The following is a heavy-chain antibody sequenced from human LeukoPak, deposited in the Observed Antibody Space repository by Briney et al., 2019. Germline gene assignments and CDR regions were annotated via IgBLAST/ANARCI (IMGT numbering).Heavy chain of an antibody. Sequence: SETLSLTCTISGGSISTHYWSWIRQPPGKGLEWIGYVYHSGSTNYNPSLKSRVTISVDTSKKHFSLRLSSVTAADTAVYYCARHTYNSGWYYFDYWGQGTLVTVSS. CDR2: VYHSGST. J-gene: IGHJ4*02. V-gene: IGHV4-59*08. D-gene: IGHD6-19*01. CDR1: GGSISTHY. CDR3: ARHTYNSGWYYFDY.